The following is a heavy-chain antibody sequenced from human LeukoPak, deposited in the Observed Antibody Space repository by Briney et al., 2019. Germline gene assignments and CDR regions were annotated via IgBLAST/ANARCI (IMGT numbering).Heavy chain of an antibody. Sequence: SVKVSCKASGGTFSSYAISWVRQAPGQGLEWMGGIIPIFGTANYAQKFQGRVTITTDESTSTAYMEPSSLRSEDTAVYYCARRPNWWGPTYFDYWGQGTLVTVSS. D-gene: IGHD2-8*02. CDR1: GGTFSSYA. V-gene: IGHV1-69*05. J-gene: IGHJ4*02. CDR3: ARRPNWWGPTYFDY. CDR2: IIPIFGTA.